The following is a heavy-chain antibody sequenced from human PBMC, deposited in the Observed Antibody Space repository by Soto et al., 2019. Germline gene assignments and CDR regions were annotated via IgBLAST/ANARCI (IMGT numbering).Heavy chain of an antibody. J-gene: IGHJ5*02. CDR3: AGDNAPYSSSSNWFDP. CDR2: IGTAGDT. CDR1: GFTFSSYD. Sequence: GGSLRLSCAASGFTFSSYDMHWVRQATGKGLEWVSAIGTAGDTYYPGSVKGRFTISRENAKNSLYLQMNSLRAEDTAVYYCAGDNAPYSSSSNWFDPWGQGTLVTVSS. D-gene: IGHD6-6*01. V-gene: IGHV3-13*01.